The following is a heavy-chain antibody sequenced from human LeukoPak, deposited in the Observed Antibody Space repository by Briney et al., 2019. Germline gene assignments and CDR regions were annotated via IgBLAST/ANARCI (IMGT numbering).Heavy chain of an antibody. J-gene: IGHJ3*02. V-gene: IGHV3-43*02. CDR2: ISGDGGST. Sequence: GGSLRLSCAASGFAFDDYAMHWVRQAPGKGLKWVSLISGDGGSTYYADSVKGRLTISRDNSKNSLYLQMNSLRTEDTALYYCAIPLSTIDAFDIWGQGTMVTVSS. CDR3: AIPLSTIDAFDI. CDR1: GFAFDDYA.